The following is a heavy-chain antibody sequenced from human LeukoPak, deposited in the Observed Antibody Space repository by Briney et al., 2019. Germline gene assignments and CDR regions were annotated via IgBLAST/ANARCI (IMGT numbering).Heavy chain of an antibody. Sequence: PGGSLRLSCAASGFTFSSYAMSWVRQAPGKGLEWVSAISGSGGSTYYADSVKGRFTISRDNSKNTLYLQMNRLRPEDTAVYYCAKRSSAAAGSGGDFDYWGQGTLVTVSS. D-gene: IGHD6-13*01. CDR2: ISGSGGST. CDR3: AKRSSAAAGSGGDFDY. V-gene: IGHV3-23*01. J-gene: IGHJ4*02. CDR1: GFTFSSYA.